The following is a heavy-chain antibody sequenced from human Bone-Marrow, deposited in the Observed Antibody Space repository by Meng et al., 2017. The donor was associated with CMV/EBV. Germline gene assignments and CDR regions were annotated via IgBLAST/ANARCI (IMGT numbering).Heavy chain of an antibody. J-gene: IGHJ6*02. Sequence: ASVKVSCKASGYTFTGYYMHWVRQAPGQGLEWMGWINPNSGGTNYAQKFQGRVTMTRDTSISTAYMELSRLGSDDTAVYYCARVGAKEYYYYGMDVWGQGTTVTVSS. CDR3: ARVGAKEYYYYGMDV. CDR1: GYTFTGYY. CDR2: INPNSGGT. V-gene: IGHV1-2*02.